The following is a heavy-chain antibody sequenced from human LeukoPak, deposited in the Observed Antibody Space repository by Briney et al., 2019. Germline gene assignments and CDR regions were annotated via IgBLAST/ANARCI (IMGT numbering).Heavy chain of an antibody. CDR2: ISWNSGSI. CDR1: GFTFDDYA. V-gene: IGHV3-9*01. Sequence: GGSLRLSCAASGFTFDDYAMHWVRQAPGKGLEWVSGISWNSGSIGYADSVKGRFTISRDNAKNSLYLQMNSLRAEDTALNYCARTAYNWFDPWGQGTLVTVSS. J-gene: IGHJ5*02. CDR3: ARTAYNWFDP.